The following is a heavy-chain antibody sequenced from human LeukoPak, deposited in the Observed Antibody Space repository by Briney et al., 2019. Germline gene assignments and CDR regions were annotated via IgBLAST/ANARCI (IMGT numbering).Heavy chain of an antibody. D-gene: IGHD7-27*01. Sequence: PSETLSLTCAVYGGSFSGYYWSWIRQPPGKGLEWIGEINHSGSTNYNPSLKSRVTISVDTSKNQFSLKLSSVTAADTAVYHCARGLNRGGAFDIWGQGTMVTVSS. V-gene: IGHV4-34*01. J-gene: IGHJ3*02. CDR2: INHSGST. CDR3: ARGLNRGGAFDI. CDR1: GGSFSGYY.